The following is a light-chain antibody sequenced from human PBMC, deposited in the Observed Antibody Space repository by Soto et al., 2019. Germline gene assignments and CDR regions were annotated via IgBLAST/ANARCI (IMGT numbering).Light chain of an antibody. J-gene: IGLJ2*01. V-gene: IGLV2-11*01. CDR1: SSDVGGYNY. CDR2: DVS. CDR3: CSYAGSYTLV. Sequence: QSALTQPSSVSGSPGQSVTISCTGTSSDVGGYNYVSWYQQHPGKAPKLMIYDVSKRPSGVPDRFSGSKSGNTASLTISGLQAEDEADYYCCSYAGSYTLVFGGWTKVTVL.